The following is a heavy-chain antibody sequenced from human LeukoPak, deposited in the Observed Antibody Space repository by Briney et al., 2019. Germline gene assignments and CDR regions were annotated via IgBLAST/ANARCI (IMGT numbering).Heavy chain of an antibody. CDR3: ARGRVHRYYYDSSGYYGGAFDI. V-gene: IGHV1-2*02. D-gene: IGHD3-22*01. Sequence: ASVKVSCKASGYTFTGYYMHWVRQAPGQGLEWMGWINPNSGGTNYAQKLQGRVTMTTDTSTSTAYMELRSLRFDETAVYYCARGRVHRYYYDSSGYYGGAFDIWGQGTMVTVSS. J-gene: IGHJ3*02. CDR1: GYTFTGYY. CDR2: INPNSGGT.